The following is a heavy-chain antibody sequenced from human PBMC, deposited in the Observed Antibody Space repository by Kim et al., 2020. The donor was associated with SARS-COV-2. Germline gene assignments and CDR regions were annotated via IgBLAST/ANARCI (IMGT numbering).Heavy chain of an antibody. Sequence: GESLKISCKGSGYSFTSYWISWVRQMPGKGLEWMGRIDPSDSYTNYSPSFQGHVTISADKSISTAYLQWSSLKASDTAMYYCARHAPRSIAVAGPPSFDYWGQGTLVTVSS. D-gene: IGHD6-19*01. CDR2: IDPSDSYT. CDR3: ARHAPRSIAVAGPPSFDY. J-gene: IGHJ4*02. CDR1: GYSFTSYW. V-gene: IGHV5-10-1*01.